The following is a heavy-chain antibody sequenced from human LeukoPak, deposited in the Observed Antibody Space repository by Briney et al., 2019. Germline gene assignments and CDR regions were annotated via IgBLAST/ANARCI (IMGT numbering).Heavy chain of an antibody. D-gene: IGHD6-6*01. CDR2: INHSGGT. J-gene: IGHJ6*03. CDR3: ARGRRIAGRPIPPVYYYYMDV. CDR1: GGSFSGYY. Sequence: SETLSLTCAVYGGSFSGYYWSWIRQPPGKGLEWIGEINHSGGTNYNPSLKSRVTISVDTTKHQFSLKLSSVSAADTAMYYCARGRRIAGRPIPPVYYYYMDVWGKGTTVTVSS. V-gene: IGHV4-34*01.